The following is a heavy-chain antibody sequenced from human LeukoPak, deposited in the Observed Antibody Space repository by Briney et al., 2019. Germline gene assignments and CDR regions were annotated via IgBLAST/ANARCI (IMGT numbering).Heavy chain of an antibody. CDR3: AELGITMIGGV. CDR1: GITFSSYS. Sequence: GGSLRLSCVASGITFSSYSMNWVRQAPGKGLEWVSYVSSSGSTIYYADSVKGRFTISRDNAKNSLYLQMNSLRAEDTAVYYCAELGITMIGGVWGKGTTVTISS. D-gene: IGHD3-10*02. J-gene: IGHJ6*04. CDR2: VSSSGSTI. V-gene: IGHV3-48*04.